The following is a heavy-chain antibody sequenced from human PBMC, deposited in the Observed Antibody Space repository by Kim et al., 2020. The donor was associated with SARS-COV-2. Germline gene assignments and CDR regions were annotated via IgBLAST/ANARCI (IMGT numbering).Heavy chain of an antibody. CDR2: IGGDETT. J-gene: IGHJ6*02. CDR3: AKDLYDYSAMDV. D-gene: IGHD4-4*01. V-gene: IGHV3-23*01. Sequence: GGSLRLSCVASGFYFTSNAMNWVRQAPGKGPEWVSGIGGDETTHYADSVKGRFSISRDNSKNTLYLQMNSLRVEDTARYYCAKDLYDYSAMDVWGQGTPVTVSS. CDR1: GFYFTSNA.